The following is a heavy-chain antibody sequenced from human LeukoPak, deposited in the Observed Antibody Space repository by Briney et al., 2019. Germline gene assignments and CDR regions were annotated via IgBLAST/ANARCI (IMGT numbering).Heavy chain of an antibody. J-gene: IGHJ4*02. CDR2: ISSRSSTI. D-gene: IGHD2-8*02. CDR3: ARDSSNPWYYFHY. V-gene: IGHV3-48*01. CDR1: GFTFSKDS. Sequence: GGSLRLSCAASGFTFSKDSMNWVRQAPGKGVEWVSYISSRSSTIEYADSVKGGFTISRDNAKNSLYLQMNSLRAEDTALYYCARDSSNPWYYFHYCGRRSLLTVS.